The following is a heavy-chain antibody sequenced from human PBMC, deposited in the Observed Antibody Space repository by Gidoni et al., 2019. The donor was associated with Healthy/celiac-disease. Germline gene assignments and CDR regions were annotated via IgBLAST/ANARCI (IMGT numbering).Heavy chain of an antibody. J-gene: IGHJ4*02. CDR2: ISSSSSTI. V-gene: IGHV3-48*01. CDR1: GFTFSSYS. D-gene: IGHD6-19*01. Sequence: EVQLVESGGGLVQPGGSLRLSCEASGFTFSSYSMNWVRQAPGKGLEWVSYISSSSSTIYYADSVKGRFTISRDNAKNSLYLQMNSLRAEDTAVYYCARDVQEWLGPDYFDYWGQGTLVTVSS. CDR3: ARDVQEWLGPDYFDY.